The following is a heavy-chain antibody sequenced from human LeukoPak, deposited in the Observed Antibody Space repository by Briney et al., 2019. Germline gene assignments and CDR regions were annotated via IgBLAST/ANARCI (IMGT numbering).Heavy chain of an antibody. D-gene: IGHD3-22*01. J-gene: IGHJ2*01. CDR3: ARGEGGRYYDSSGIMRWYFDL. Sequence: PSETLSLTCTVSGGSMSSYYWSWIRQPPGKGLEWIGYIYYSGSTNYYPSLKSRVTISVDTSKNQFSLKLSSVTAADTAVYYCARGEGGRYYDSSGIMRWYFDLWGRGTLVTVSS. CDR2: IYYSGST. V-gene: IGHV4-59*01. CDR1: GGSMSSYY.